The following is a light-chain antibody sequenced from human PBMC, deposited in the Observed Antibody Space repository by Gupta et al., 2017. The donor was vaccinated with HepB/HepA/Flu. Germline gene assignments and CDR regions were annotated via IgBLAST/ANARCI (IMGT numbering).Light chain of an antibody. CDR2: AAS. Sequence: DIQMTQSPSSLSASVGDRVTITCRASQSISSYLNWYQQKPGKAPKLLIYAASSLQTGVPSRFSGSGSGTTFTLPISSRQPDEYVTDYCRQRYSTPLPFGEGTKLEIK. J-gene: IGKJ2*01. V-gene: IGKV1-39*01. CDR1: QSISSY. CDR3: RQRYSTPLP.